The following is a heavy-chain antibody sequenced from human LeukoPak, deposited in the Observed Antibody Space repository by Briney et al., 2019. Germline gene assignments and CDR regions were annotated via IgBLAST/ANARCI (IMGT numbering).Heavy chain of an antibody. CDR3: ARARYNWNDGFSY. CDR2: ISYDGSNK. D-gene: IGHD1-20*01. V-gene: IGHV3-30*04. CDR1: GFTFSSYA. J-gene: IGHJ4*02. Sequence: PGGSLRLSCAASGFTFSSYAMHWVRQAPGKGLEWVAVISYDGSNKYYADSVKGRFTISRDNSKNTLYLQMNSLRAEDTAVYYCARARYNWNDGFSYWGQGTLVTVSS.